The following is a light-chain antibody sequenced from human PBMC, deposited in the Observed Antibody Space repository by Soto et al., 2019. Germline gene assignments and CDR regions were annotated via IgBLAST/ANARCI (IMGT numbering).Light chain of an antibody. CDR2: DAS. V-gene: IGKV1-39*01. CDR1: QTVCTC. CDR3: RQSYSIPSFT. J-gene: IGKJ4*01. Sequence: DIQMTQSPTSLSSSLGARATLTCRASQTVCTCLNWYQQKTGRAPNLLIYDASTLPTGVPSRFSGSGCGTEFFIIINSLQPQDFVTYYCRQSYSIPSFTFGRGTKVEIK.